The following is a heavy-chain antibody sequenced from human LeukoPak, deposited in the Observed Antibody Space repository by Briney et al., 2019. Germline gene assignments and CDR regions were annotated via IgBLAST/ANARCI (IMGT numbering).Heavy chain of an antibody. J-gene: IGHJ4*02. CDR1: GGSFSGYY. V-gene: IGHV4-59*01. CDR2: IYYSGST. CDR3: ARDLRGWGSSWFDY. D-gene: IGHD6-13*01. Sequence: SETLSLTCAVYGGSFSGYYWSWIRQPPGKGLEWIGYIYYSGSTNYNPSLKSRVTISVDTSKNQFSLKLSSVTAADTAVYYCARDLRGWGSSWFDYWGQGTLVTVSS.